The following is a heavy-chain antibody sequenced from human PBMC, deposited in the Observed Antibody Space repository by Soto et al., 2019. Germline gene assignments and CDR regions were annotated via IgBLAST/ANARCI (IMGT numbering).Heavy chain of an antibody. D-gene: IGHD1-26*01. V-gene: IGHV4-59*01. CDR3: ARGVHSGFDY. CDR2: IYYSGST. J-gene: IGHJ4*02. CDR1: GDSISTDY. Sequence: PSETLSLTCTVSGDSISTDYWSWIRQSPGKGLEWIGYIYYSGSTNYNPSLKSRVTISVDTSKNQFSLKLSSVTAADTAVYYCARGVHSGFDYWGQGTLVTVSS.